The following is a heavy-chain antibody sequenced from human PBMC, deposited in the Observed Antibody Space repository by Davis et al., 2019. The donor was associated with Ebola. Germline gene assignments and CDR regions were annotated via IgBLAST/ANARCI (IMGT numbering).Heavy chain of an antibody. CDR2: ISSSSSNI. J-gene: IGHJ6*04. Sequence: PGGSLRLSCAASGFTFSSYSMNWVRQAPGKGLEWVSYISSSSSNIYYADSVKGRFTISRDNAKNSLYLQMNSLRDEDTAVYYCARVEVVPAAMRGYYYYYGMDVWGKGTTVTVSS. CDR3: ARVEVVPAAMRGYYYYYGMDV. V-gene: IGHV3-48*02. D-gene: IGHD2-2*01. CDR1: GFTFSSYS.